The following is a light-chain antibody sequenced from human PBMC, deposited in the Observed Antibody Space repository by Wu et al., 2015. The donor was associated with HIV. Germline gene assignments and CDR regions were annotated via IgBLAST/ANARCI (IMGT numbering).Light chain of an antibody. CDR2: DSS. CDR3: QQFGFSPRT. CDR1: QSVSSY. Sequence: EIVLTQSPATLSLSPGERATLSCRASQSVSSYLAWYQQKPGQAPRLLIYDSSNRATGIPARFSGSGSGTDFTLTISRLEPEDFAVYFCQQFGFSPRTFGQGTRVEIK. J-gene: IGKJ1*01. V-gene: IGKV3-11*01.